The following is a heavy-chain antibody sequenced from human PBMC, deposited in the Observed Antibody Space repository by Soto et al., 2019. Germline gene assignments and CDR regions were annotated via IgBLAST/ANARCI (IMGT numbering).Heavy chain of an antibody. Sequence: EVQLVESGGGLVQPGGSLRLSCAASGFTFSYYWMSWVRQAPGKGLEWVANIKQDGSVNFYVDSVKGRFPISRDNAKNSLYLQMNSLGAEDTAVYYCAKVAGFPGHDWGQGTVATVSS. CDR2: IKQDGSVN. J-gene: IGHJ4*02. CDR1: GFTFSYYW. CDR3: AKVAGFPGHD. V-gene: IGHV3-7*01.